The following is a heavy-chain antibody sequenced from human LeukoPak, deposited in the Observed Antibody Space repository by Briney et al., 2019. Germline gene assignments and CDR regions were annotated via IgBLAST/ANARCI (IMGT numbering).Heavy chain of an antibody. D-gene: IGHD3-10*01. J-gene: IGHJ4*02. Sequence: KSSETLSLTCIVSGGSISNSNYYWGWIRQPPGRGLEWIGSIFYDGSSDYNPSLKSRVTISVDTSKNKFSLKVNSVTAADTAVYFCARYYGSGRDGDYGGQGTLVTVSS. CDR3: ARYYGSGRDGDY. V-gene: IGHV4-39*01. CDR1: GGSISNSNYY. CDR2: IFYDGSS.